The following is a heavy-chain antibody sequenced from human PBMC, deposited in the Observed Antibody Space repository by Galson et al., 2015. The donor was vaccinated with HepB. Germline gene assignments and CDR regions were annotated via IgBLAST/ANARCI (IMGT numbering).Heavy chain of an antibody. D-gene: IGHD3-3*01. CDR1: GYTFTSYG. V-gene: IGHV1-18*04. J-gene: IGHJ6*02. CDR2: ISAYNGNT. Sequence: SVKVSCKASGYTFTSYGISWVRQAPGQGLEWMGWISAYNGNTNYAQKLQGRVTMTTDTSTSTAYMELRSLRSDDTAVYYCARGPYYDFWSGYLKYPYYYYYYGMDVWGQGTTVTVSS. CDR3: ARGPYYDFWSGYLKYPYYYYYYGMDV.